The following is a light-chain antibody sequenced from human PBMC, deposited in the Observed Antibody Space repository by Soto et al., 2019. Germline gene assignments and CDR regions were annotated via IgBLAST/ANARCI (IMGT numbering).Light chain of an antibody. CDR3: TSYAGSNIWV. CDR1: SSDVGAYKY. V-gene: IGLV2-8*01. Sequence: QSALTQPPSASGSPGQSVTISCTGTSSDVGAYKYVSWYQQYPGKAPKLMIYEVSRRPSGVPDRFSGSKSGNTASLTVSGLQXXDEADYYCTSYAGSNIWVFGGGTKLTVL. J-gene: IGLJ3*02. CDR2: EVS.